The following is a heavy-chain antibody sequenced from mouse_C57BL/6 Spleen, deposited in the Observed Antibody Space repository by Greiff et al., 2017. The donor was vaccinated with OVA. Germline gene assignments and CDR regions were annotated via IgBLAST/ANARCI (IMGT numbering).Heavy chain of an antibody. CDR2: IDPSDSYT. J-gene: IGHJ2*01. CDR1: GYTFTSYW. Sequence: VKLMESGAELVMPGASVKLSCKASGYTFTSYWMHWVKQRPGQGLEWIGEIDPSDSYTNYNQKFKGKSTLTVDKSSSTAYMQLSSLTSEDSAVYYCARGHYYGSSYFDYWGQGTTLTVSS. V-gene: IGHV1-69*01. D-gene: IGHD1-1*01. CDR3: ARGHYYGSSYFDY.